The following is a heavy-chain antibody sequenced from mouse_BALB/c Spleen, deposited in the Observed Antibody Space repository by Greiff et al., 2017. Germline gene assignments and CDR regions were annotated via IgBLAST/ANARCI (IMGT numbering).Heavy chain of an antibody. CDR3: ARSRGAMDY. V-gene: IGHV3-2*02. Sequence: EVQLQQSGPGLVKPSQSLSLTCTVTGYSITSDYAWNWIRQFPGNKLEWMGYISYSGSTSYNPSLKSRISITRDTSKNQFFLQLNSVTTEDTATYYCARSRGAMDYWGQGTSVTVSS. CDR2: ISYSGST. CDR1: GYSITSDYA. J-gene: IGHJ4*01.